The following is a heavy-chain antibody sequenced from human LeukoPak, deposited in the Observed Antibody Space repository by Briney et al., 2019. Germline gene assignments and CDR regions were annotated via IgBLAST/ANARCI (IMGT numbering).Heavy chain of an antibody. V-gene: IGHV3-30*04. D-gene: IGHD2-2*01. CDR1: GFTFSSYA. Sequence: GGSLRLSCAASGFTFSSYAMHWVRQAPGKGLEWVAVISYDGSNKYYADSVKGRFTISRDNSKNTLYLQMNSLRAEDTAVYYCAKGGGVPAAISYDDAFDIWGQGTMVTVSS. J-gene: IGHJ3*02. CDR3: AKGGGVPAAISYDDAFDI. CDR2: ISYDGSNK.